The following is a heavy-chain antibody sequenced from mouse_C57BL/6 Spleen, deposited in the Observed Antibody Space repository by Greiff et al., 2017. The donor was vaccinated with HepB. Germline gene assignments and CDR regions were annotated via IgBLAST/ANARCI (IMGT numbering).Heavy chain of an antibody. Sequence: EVQGVESGGGLVKPGGSLKLSCAASGFTFSSYAMSWVRQTPEKRLEWVATISDGGSYTYYPDNVKGRFTISRDNAKNNLYLQMSHLKSEDTAMYYCARAYSKVMDYWGQGTSVTVSS. CDR1: GFTFSSYA. CDR2: ISDGGSYT. V-gene: IGHV5-4*01. CDR3: ARAYSKVMDY. J-gene: IGHJ4*01. D-gene: IGHD2-5*01.